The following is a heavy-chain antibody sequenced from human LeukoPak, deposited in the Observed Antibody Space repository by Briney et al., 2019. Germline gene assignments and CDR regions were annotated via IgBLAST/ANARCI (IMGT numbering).Heavy chain of an antibody. CDR2: IRYDGSDK. D-gene: IGHD2-15*01. V-gene: IGHV3-30*02. Sequence: PGGSLRLSCEASRFVFGSTGMHWVRQAPGKGLEWVAYIRYDGSDKYYSDSVTGRFTISRDNSKSTLSLQMNRLRPDDTAVCHCVRGATVGAAHFDAWGQGVLVTVSS. CDR3: VRGATVGAAHFDA. CDR1: RFVFGSTG. J-gene: IGHJ4*02.